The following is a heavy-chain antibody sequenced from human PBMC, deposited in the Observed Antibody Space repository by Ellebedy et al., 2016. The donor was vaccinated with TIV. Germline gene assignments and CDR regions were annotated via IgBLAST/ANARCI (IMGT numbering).Heavy chain of an antibody. CDR1: GLTVSSNY. V-gene: IGHV3-53*01. D-gene: IGHD3-9*01. J-gene: IGHJ4*02. CDR2: IYSGGSA. Sequence: GESLKISXAASGLTVSSNYMSWVRQAPGKGLEWVSVIYSGGSAYYADSVKGRFTISRDNSKNTLYLQMNSLRAEDTAVYYCAREEGLRYFDWLSPFDYWGQGTLVTVSS. CDR3: AREEGLRYFDWLSPFDY.